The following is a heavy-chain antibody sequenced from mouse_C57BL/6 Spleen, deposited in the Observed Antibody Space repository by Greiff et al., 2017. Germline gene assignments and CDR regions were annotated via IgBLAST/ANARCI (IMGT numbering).Heavy chain of an antibody. J-gene: IGHJ4*01. CDR3: ARDTEETMDD. CDR1: GFTFSDYG. CDR2: ISSGSSTI. V-gene: IGHV5-17*01. Sequence: EVHLVESGGGLVKPGGSLKLSCAASGFTFSDYGMHWVRQAPEKGLEWVAYISSGSSTIYYADTVKGRFTISRDNAKNTPFLQMASLRSEDTAMYNSARDTEETMDDWGQGTSVTVSS.